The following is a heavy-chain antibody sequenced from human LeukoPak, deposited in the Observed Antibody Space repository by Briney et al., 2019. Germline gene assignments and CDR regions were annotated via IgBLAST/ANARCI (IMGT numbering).Heavy chain of an antibody. J-gene: IGHJ4*02. Sequence: GGSVKVSCKASGGTFSSYTISWVRQAPGQGLEWMGRIIPILGIANYAQKFQGRVTITADKSTSTAYMELSSLRSEDTAVYYCASDVHSGATLYFDYWGQGTLVTVSS. V-gene: IGHV1-69*02. D-gene: IGHD1-26*01. CDR3: ASDVHSGATLYFDY. CDR1: GGTFSSYT. CDR2: IIPILGIA.